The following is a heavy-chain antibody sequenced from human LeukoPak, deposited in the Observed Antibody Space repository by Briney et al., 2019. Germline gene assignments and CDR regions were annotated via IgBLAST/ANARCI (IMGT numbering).Heavy chain of an antibody. J-gene: IGHJ4*02. CDR3: ARNSKSSYCGGDCYDY. CDR2: ISSSSSYI. CDR1: GFTFSSYS. V-gene: IGHV3-21*01. D-gene: IGHD2-21*02. Sequence: GGSLRLSCAASGFTFSSYSMTWVRQAPGKGLEWVSSISSSSSYIYYADSVKGRFTISRDNAKNSLYLQMNSLRAEDTAVYYCARNSKSSYCGGDCYDYWGQGTLVTLSS.